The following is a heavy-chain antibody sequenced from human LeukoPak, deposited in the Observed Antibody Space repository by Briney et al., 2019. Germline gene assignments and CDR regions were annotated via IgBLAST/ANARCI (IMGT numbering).Heavy chain of an antibody. Sequence: PGGSLRLSCAASGFTFSNYWMSWVRQAPGKGLEWVANIKKDGSEKYYVDSVKGRFTISRDNAKNSLSLQMNSLRAEDTAVYYCAREKYGSGIGYYYYYYMDVWGKGTTVTVSS. J-gene: IGHJ6*03. CDR2: IKKDGSEK. D-gene: IGHD3-10*01. CDR3: AREKYGSGIGYYYYYYMDV. CDR1: GFTFSNYW. V-gene: IGHV3-7*01.